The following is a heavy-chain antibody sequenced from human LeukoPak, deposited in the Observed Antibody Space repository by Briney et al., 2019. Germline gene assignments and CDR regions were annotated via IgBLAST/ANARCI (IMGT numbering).Heavy chain of an antibody. CDR2: ISSSSSYI. Sequence: GGSLRLSFAASGFTFNDYYMNWVRLAPGKGLEWVSSISSSSSYIYYADSVKGRFTNSRDNAKNSLYLQMNSLRAEDTAVYNCARDAIAAAGFYYFDYWGQGTLVTVSS. D-gene: IGHD6-13*01. V-gene: IGHV3-21*01. J-gene: IGHJ4*02. CDR3: ARDAIAAAGFYYFDY. CDR1: GFTFNDYY.